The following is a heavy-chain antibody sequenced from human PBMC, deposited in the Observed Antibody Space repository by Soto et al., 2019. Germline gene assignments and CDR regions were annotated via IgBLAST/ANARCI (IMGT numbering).Heavy chain of an antibody. CDR3: VSGGIDIVVVPAALDV. J-gene: IGHJ6*04. CDR1: GFTFSSYW. Sequence: EVQLVESGGGLVQPGGSLRLSCAASGFTFSSYWMSWVRQAPGKGLEWVANIKQDGSEKYYVDSVKGRFTISRDNAKNSLYLQMNSLRAEDTAVYYCVSGGIDIVVVPAALDVWGKGTTVTVSS. V-gene: IGHV3-7*01. CDR2: IKQDGSEK. D-gene: IGHD2-2*01.